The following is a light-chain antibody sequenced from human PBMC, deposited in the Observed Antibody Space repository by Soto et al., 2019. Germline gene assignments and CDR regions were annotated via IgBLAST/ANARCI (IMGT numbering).Light chain of an antibody. Sequence: DIQMTQSPSSLSASVGDRVTITCRASQAISNFLAWYQQKPGTVPNLLIYATSTLQSGVPSRFSGSGSGTDFTLTISSLQPEDVATYYCQKYNSAPLTFGGGTKVEIK. CDR2: ATS. CDR1: QAISNF. V-gene: IGKV1-27*01. J-gene: IGKJ4*01. CDR3: QKYNSAPLT.